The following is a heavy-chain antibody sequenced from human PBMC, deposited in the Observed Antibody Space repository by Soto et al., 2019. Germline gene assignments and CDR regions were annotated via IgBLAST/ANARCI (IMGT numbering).Heavy chain of an antibody. Sequence: QVQLVESGGGVVQPGRSLRLSCAASGVTLSNFGMHWVRQAPGKGLEWVAVISRDGSTMFYADSVKRRFTISRDSSRNTLYLQMNSLRAEDTAVYHCVGEVASGYWGQGTLVTVSS. CDR1: GVTLSNFG. V-gene: IGHV3-30*03. CDR3: VGEVASGY. J-gene: IGHJ4*02. D-gene: IGHD2-21*01. CDR2: ISRDGSTM.